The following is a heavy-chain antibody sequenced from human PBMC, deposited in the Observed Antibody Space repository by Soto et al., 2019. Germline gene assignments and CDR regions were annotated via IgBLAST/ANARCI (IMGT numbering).Heavy chain of an antibody. CDR1: GGTFSSYA. V-gene: IGHV1-69*13. D-gene: IGHD5-12*01. CDR3: ARVATRYDAFDI. J-gene: IGHJ3*02. CDR2: IIPIFGTA. Sequence: GASVKVSCKASGGTFSSYAISWVRQAPGQGLEWMGGIIPIFGTANYAQKFQGRVTITADESTSTAYMELSRLRSEDTDVYYCARVATRYDAFDIWGQGTMVTVSS.